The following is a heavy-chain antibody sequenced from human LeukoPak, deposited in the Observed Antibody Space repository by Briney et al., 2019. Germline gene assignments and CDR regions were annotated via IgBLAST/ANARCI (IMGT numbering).Heavy chain of an antibody. V-gene: IGHV4-39*01. CDR2: VYYTGST. CDR1: GGSICSTSYY. J-gene: IGHJ4*02. D-gene: IGHD3-16*01. Sequence: PSETLSLTCTVSGGSICSTSYYWGWIRQPPGKGPEWIGSVYYTGSTSYNPSLKSRVTISVDTSKNQFSLKLSSVTAADTAVYYCATAPSRGIILIQVALFDYWGQGTLVTVSS. CDR3: ATAPSRGIILIQVALFDY.